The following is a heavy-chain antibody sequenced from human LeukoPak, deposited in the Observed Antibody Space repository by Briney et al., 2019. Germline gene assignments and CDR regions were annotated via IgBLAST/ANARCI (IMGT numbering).Heavy chain of an antibody. Sequence: ASVKVSRKASGYTFTGYYMHWVRQAPGQGLEWMGWINPNSGGTNYAQKFQGRVTMTRDTSISTAYMELSRLRSDDTAVYYCARVGYYGSGYYYYCYYMDVWGKGTTVTVSS. CDR1: GYTFTGYY. J-gene: IGHJ6*03. V-gene: IGHV1-2*02. CDR2: INPNSGGT. CDR3: ARVGYYGSGYYYYCYYMDV. D-gene: IGHD3-10*01.